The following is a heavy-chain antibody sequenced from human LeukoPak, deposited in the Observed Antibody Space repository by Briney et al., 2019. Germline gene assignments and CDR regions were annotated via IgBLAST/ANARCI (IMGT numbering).Heavy chain of an antibody. D-gene: IGHD3-10*01. J-gene: IGHJ4*02. CDR1: GFTFSSYG. Sequence: GRSLRLSCAASGFTFSSYGMHWVRQAPDKGLEWVAVISPDGSNKYYADSVEGRFTISRDNSKNTLYLQMNSLRVEDTAVYNCAKELYFGSGSYPDYWGQGTLVTVSS. CDR2: ISPDGSNK. V-gene: IGHV3-30*18. CDR3: AKELYFGSGSYPDY.